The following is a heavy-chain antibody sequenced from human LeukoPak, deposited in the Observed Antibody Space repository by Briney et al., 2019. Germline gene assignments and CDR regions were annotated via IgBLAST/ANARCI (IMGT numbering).Heavy chain of an antibody. J-gene: IGHJ4*02. CDR1: GFTFSSYA. CDR3: AKNLGTTVPYQRPFDY. CDR2: ISGSGGSI. D-gene: IGHD4-17*01. V-gene: IGHV3-23*01. Sequence: GGSLRLSCAASGFTFSSYAMSWVRQAPGKGLEWVSAISGSGGSIYYADSVKGRFTISRDNSKNTLYLQMNSLRVEDTAVYYCAKNLGTTVPYQRPFDYWGQGTLVTVSS.